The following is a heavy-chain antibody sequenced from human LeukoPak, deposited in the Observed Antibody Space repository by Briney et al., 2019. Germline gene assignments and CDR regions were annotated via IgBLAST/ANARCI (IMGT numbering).Heavy chain of an antibody. CDR3: ARSYYYDYRQIDY. CDR2: IYYSGST. Sequence: PTETLSLTCTVSGDSISTSSYYWGWIRQPPGKGLEWFGSIYYSGSTYNNPSLKSRVTISVDTSKNQFSLNLYSVTAADTAVFYCARSYYYDYRQIDYWGQGTLVTVSS. V-gene: IGHV4-39*01. J-gene: IGHJ4*02. D-gene: IGHD3-22*01. CDR1: GDSISTSSYY.